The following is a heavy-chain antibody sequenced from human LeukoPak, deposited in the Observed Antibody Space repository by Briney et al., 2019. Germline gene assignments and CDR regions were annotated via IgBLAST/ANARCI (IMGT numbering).Heavy chain of an antibody. Sequence: GSLRLSCAASGFTFSSYAMHWVRQAPGKGLEWVAFIRYDGSNKYYADSVKGRFTISRDNSKNTLYLQMNSLRAEDTAVYYCAKDLGRDGFGESYFDYWGQGTLVTVSS. CDR1: GFTFSSYA. CDR2: IRYDGSNK. J-gene: IGHJ4*02. D-gene: IGHD3-10*01. V-gene: IGHV3-30*02. CDR3: AKDLGRDGFGESYFDY.